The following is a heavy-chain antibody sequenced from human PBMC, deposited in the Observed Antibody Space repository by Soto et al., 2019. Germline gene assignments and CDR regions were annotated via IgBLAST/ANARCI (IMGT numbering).Heavy chain of an antibody. Sequence: ASMKVSCKASGYTFTSYAMHWVRQAPGQRLEWMGWINAGNGNTKYSQKFQGRVTITRDTSASTAYMELSSLRSEDTAVYYCARVSSSSNDAFDIWGQGTMVTVSS. CDR1: GYTFTSYA. CDR2: INAGNGNT. V-gene: IGHV1-3*01. D-gene: IGHD6-13*01. J-gene: IGHJ3*02. CDR3: ARVSSSSNDAFDI.